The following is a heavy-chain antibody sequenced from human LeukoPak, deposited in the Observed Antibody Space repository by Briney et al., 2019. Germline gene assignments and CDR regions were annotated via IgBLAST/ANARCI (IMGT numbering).Heavy chain of an antibody. D-gene: IGHD2-2*01. CDR3: AKGHCSSISWYAGRRLDY. V-gene: IGHV3-23*01. CDR1: GLTFSDHY. J-gene: IGHJ4*02. Sequence: GGSLRLSCAASGLTFSDHYMTWVRQAPGKGLEWVSALSGSGDSTYYADSVEGRFTISRDNSKNTLYLQMISLRAEDAAVYYCAKGHCSSISWYAGRRLDYWGQGTLVTVSS. CDR2: LSGSGDST.